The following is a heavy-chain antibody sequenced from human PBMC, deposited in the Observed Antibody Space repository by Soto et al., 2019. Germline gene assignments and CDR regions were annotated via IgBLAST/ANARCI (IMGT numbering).Heavy chain of an antibody. CDR1: GYTFISYG. D-gene: IGHD6-13*01. CDR2: ISAYNDNA. CDR3: ARDQSGNLAAAGY. Sequence: GASVKVSCKASGYTFISYGISWVRQAPGQGLEWMGWISAYNDNANYAQKLQGRVTMTTDTSTSTAYMELRSLRSDDTAVYYCARDQSGNLAAAGYWGQGTLVTVSS. J-gene: IGHJ4*02. V-gene: IGHV1-18*01.